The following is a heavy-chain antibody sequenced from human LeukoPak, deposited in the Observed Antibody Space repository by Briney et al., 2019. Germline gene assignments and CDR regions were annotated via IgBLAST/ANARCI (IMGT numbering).Heavy chain of an antibody. CDR1: GYTFTGYY. CDR2: INPNSGGT. V-gene: IGHV1-2*06. D-gene: IGHD3-22*01. J-gene: IGHJ4*02. CDR3: ARVEGYYYDSSGKIDY. Sequence: GASVKVSCKASGYTFTGYYMHWVRQAPGQGLEWMGRINPNSGGTNYAQKFQGRVTMTRDTSISTAYMELSRLRSDDTAVYYCARVEGYYYDSSGKIDYWGQGTLSPSPQ.